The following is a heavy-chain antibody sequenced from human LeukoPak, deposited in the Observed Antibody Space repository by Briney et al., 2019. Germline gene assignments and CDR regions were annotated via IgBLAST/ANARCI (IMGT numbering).Heavy chain of an antibody. CDR2: IRSKANSYAT. CDR1: GFTFSGSA. J-gene: IGHJ6*03. CDR3: TRHSPNHYYSYYMDV. V-gene: IGHV3-73*01. Sequence: GESLKISCAASGFTFSGSAMHWVRQASGKGLEWVGRIRSKANSYATAYAASVKGRFTISRDDSKNTAYLQMNSLKTEDTAVYYCTRHSPNHYYSYYMDVWGKGTTVTVYS.